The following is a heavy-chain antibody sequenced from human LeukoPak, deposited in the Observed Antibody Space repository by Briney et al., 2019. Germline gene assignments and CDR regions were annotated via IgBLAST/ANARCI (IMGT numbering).Heavy chain of an antibody. CDR1: GFTFSSYG. CDR2: ISYDGSNK. Sequence: GRSLRLSCAASGFTFSSYGMRWVRQAPGKGLEWVAVISYDGSNKYYADSVKGRFTISRDNSKNTLYLQMNSLRAEDTAVYYCAKVSGDYSIPFDYWGQGTLVTVSS. V-gene: IGHV3-30*18. J-gene: IGHJ4*02. CDR3: AKVSGDYSIPFDY. D-gene: IGHD4-11*01.